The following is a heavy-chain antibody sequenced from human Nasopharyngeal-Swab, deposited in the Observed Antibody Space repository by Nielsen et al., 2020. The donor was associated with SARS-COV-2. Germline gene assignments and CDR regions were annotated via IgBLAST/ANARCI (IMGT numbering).Heavy chain of an antibody. V-gene: IGHV4-59*13. Sequence: SDTLSLTCTVSGGSISSYYWSWIRKPPGKGLEWIGYIYYSGRTNYNPSLKSRVTISVDTSRNQFSLKLSSVTAADTAVYYCARDPNSSGGVDAFDIWGQGTMVTVSS. J-gene: IGHJ3*02. CDR3: ARDPNSSGGVDAFDI. D-gene: IGHD6-19*01. CDR2: IYYSGRT. CDR1: GGSISSYY.